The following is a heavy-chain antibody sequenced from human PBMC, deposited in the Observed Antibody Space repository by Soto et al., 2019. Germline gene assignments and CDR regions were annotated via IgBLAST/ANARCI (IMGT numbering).Heavy chain of an antibody. D-gene: IGHD3-3*01. Sequence: QVQLVQSGAEVKKPGASVKVSCKASGYTFTSYDINWVRQATGQGLEWMGWMNPNSGNTGYAQKFQGKVTMTRDNSISTAYMVLSSMRSEDTAVYYCASGITIFGVVDPGGQGTLVTVSS. J-gene: IGHJ5*02. CDR3: ASGITIFGVVDP. V-gene: IGHV1-8*01. CDR1: GYTFTSYD. CDR2: MNPNSGNT.